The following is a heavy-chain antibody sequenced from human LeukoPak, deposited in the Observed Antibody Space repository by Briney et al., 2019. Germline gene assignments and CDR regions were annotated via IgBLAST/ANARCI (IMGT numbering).Heavy chain of an antibody. J-gene: IGHJ3*02. CDR3: AKVPWREECELLDAFDI. V-gene: IGHV3-23*01. CDR2: ISCSGGNT. D-gene: IGHD1-26*01. CDR1: GFTFSSYA. Sequence: PGGSLRLSCAASGFTFSSYAMSWVRQAPGKGLEWVSTISCSGGNTYYADSVKGRFTISRDNSKNTLYLQMNSLRAEDTAVYYCAKVPWREECELLDAFDIWGQGTMVTVSS.